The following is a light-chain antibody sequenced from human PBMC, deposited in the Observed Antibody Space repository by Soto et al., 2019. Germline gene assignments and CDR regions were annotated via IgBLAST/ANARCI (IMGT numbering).Light chain of an antibody. Sequence: DVVMTQSPLSLPVTLGQPASISCRCSQSLVHTDGNTYLNWFQQRPGQSPRRLIYRVSNRDSGVPDRFSGSGSGPDFTLKINRVEDADVGIYYCMQGTHWPLTFGKGTPLEIK. J-gene: IGKJ2*01. CDR2: RVS. CDR1: QSLVHTDGNTY. CDR3: MQGTHWPLT. V-gene: IGKV2-30*02.